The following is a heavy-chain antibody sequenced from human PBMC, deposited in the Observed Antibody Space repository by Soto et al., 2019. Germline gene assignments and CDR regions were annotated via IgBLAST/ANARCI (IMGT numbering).Heavy chain of an antibody. CDR2: TYYSGST. Sequence: PSETLSLTCTVSGDSISSYYWTWIRQPPGKGLEWIGYTYYSGSTNYNPTLKSRVTISGDTSKNQFSLKLSSVTAADTAVYYCARRNFVDAFDIWGQGTMVTVSS. CDR3: ARRNFVDAFDI. D-gene: IGHD1-7*01. CDR1: GDSISSYY. J-gene: IGHJ3*02. V-gene: IGHV4-59*01.